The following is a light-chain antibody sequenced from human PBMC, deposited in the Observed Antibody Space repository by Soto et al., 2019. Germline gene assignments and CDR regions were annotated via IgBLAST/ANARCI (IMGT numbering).Light chain of an antibody. CDR3: QQYYTTRPWT. CDR1: QSVLYSSNNKNY. J-gene: IGKJ1*01. Sequence: DIVMTQSPDSLAVSLGERATINCKSSQSVLYSSNNKNYLAWYQQKPGQPPKLLIYWASTRESGVPDRFSGSGSGTDFTLTIISLQAEDVAVYYCQQYYTTRPWTFGQGTKVEIK. CDR2: WAS. V-gene: IGKV4-1*01.